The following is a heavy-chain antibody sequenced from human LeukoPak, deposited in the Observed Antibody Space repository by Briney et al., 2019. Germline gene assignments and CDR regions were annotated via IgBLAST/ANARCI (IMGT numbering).Heavy chain of an antibody. V-gene: IGHV4-30-2*01. Sequence: SETLSLTCAVSGGSISSGGYSWSWIRQPPGKGLEWIGYIYHSGSTYHNPSLKSRVTISVDRSKNQFSLKLSSVTAADTAVYYCARATTLDSSGSFDYWGQGTLVTVSS. D-gene: IGHD3-22*01. CDR1: GGSISSGGYS. CDR3: ARATTLDSSGSFDY. J-gene: IGHJ4*02. CDR2: IYHSGST.